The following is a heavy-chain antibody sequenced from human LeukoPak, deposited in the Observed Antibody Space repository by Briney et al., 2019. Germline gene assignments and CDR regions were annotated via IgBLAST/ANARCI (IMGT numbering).Heavy chain of an antibody. CDR1: GGSISSSSYY. CDR3: AREFPTMLSAIVVIVSRWFDP. D-gene: IGHD3-22*01. J-gene: IGHJ5*02. Sequence: SETLSLTCTVSGGSISSSSYYWGWIRQPPGKGLEWIGSIYYSGSTYYNPSLKSRVTISVDTSKNQFSLKLSSVTAADTAVYYCAREFPTMLSAIVVIVSRWFDPWGQGTLVTVSS. V-gene: IGHV4-39*07. CDR2: IYYSGST.